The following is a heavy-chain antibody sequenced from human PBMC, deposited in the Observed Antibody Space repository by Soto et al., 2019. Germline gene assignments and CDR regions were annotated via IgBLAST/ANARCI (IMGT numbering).Heavy chain of an antibody. CDR3: ARSLTTVVTMVV. CDR1: VGSISSSSYY. J-gene: IGHJ6*02. D-gene: IGHD4-17*01. V-gene: IGHV4-39*01. CDR2: IYYSGST. Sequence: QLQLQESGPGLVKPSETLSLTCTVSVGSISSSSYYWGWIRQPPGKGLEWIGSIYYSGSTYYNPSLKSRVTVSVDTSKNQFSLKLSSVTAADTAVYYCARSLTTVVTMVVWGQGTTVNVSS.